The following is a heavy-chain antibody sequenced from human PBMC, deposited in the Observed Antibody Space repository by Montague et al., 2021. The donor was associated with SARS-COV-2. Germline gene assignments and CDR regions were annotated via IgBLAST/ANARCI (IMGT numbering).Heavy chain of an antibody. CDR3: AKEAVYSSSWEYFDY. D-gene: IGHD6-13*01. CDR1: GFSFSNYA. V-gene: IGHV3-23*01. CDR2: ISGSGDIT. Sequence: SMRISCAASGFSFSNYAMSWVRQAPGKGLEWVSPISGSGDITHYADSVKGRFTISRDNSKNTLYLQMNSLRAEDTAVYYCAKEAVYSSSWEYFDYWGQGTLVTVSS. J-gene: IGHJ4*02.